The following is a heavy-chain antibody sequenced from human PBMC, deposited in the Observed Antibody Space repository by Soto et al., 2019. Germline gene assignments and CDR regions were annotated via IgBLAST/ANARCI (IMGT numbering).Heavy chain of an antibody. CDR3: AAEGSYDILTGFYTPRSFDT. CDR2: IFYSGAT. J-gene: IGHJ3*02. CDR1: GGSITRYY. Sequence: SETLSLTCTVPGGSITRYYWSWIRQPPGKGLEWIGNIFYSGATNYSPSLKSRLTISVDTSKNQFSLTLRSVTAADTAVYYCAAEGSYDILTGFYTPRSFDTWGQGTMVTVSS. D-gene: IGHD3-9*01. V-gene: IGHV4-59*01.